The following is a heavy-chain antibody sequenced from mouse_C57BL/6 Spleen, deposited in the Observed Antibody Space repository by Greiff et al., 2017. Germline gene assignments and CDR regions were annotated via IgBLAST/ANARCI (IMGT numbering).Heavy chain of an antibody. D-gene: IGHD1-1*01. Sequence: EVKLQESGGGLVQPGGSMKLSCVASGFTFSNYWLNWVRQSPEKGLEWVAQIRLKSDNYETHCAESVKGRFTISRDDSKSSVYLQMNNLRAEDTGIYYCTYYYGSSPFDYWGQGTTLTVSS. CDR3: TYYYGSSPFDY. CDR1: GFTFSNYW. V-gene: IGHV6-3*01. CDR2: IRLKSDNYET. J-gene: IGHJ2*01.